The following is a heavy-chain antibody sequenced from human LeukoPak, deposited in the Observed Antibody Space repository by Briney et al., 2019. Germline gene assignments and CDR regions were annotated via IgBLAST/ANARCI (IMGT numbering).Heavy chain of an antibody. CDR3: ARGVWEYSSSSFDY. CDR2: MNPNSGNT. J-gene: IGHJ4*02. Sequence: ASVNVSFKASGYTFTIYDINWVRQATGQGREWMGWMNPNSGNTGYAQKFQGRVTITRNTSISTAYMELSSLRSEDTAVYYCARGVWEYSSSSFDYWGQGTLVTVSS. D-gene: IGHD6-6*01. CDR1: GYTFTIYD. V-gene: IGHV1-8*03.